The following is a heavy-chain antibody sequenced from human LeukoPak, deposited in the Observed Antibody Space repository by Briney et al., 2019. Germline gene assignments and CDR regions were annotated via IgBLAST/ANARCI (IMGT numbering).Heavy chain of an antibody. Sequence: PSETLSLTCTVSGGSISSYYWSWIRQPPGKGLEWLGYIYYSGSTNYNPSLKSRVTISVDTSKNQFSLKLSSVTAADTAVYYCAREVHNWNLRRRYYYYMDVWGKGTTVTVSS. CDR1: GGSISSYY. J-gene: IGHJ6*03. V-gene: IGHV4-59*01. CDR3: AREVHNWNLRRRYYYYMDV. CDR2: IYYSGST. D-gene: IGHD1-20*01.